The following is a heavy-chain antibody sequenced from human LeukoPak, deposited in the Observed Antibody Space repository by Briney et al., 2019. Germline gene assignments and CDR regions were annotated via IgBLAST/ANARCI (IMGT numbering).Heavy chain of an antibody. CDR2: ISGGGGST. D-gene: IGHD3-22*01. J-gene: IGHJ4*02. V-gene: IGHV3-23*01. Sequence: GGSLRLSCAASGFTFSNFAMSWVRQAPGKGLEWVSGISGGGGSTYYADSVKGRFTISRDNSKNTLYLQMNSLRAEDTAVYYCAKGSGKYYYDSSGYYYLTFDYWGQGTLVTVSS. CDR1: GFTFSNFA. CDR3: AKGSGKYYYDSSGYYYLTFDY.